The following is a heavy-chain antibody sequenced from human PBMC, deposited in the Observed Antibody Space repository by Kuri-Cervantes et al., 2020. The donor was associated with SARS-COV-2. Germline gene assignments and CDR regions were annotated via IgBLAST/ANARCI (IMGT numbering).Heavy chain of an antibody. CDR3: ARDLGWITRDAFDI. Sequence: LRLSCTVSGGSVSSNSFYWSWIRQPAGKGLEWIGYIYTSGSTNYNPSLKSRVTISVDTSKNQFSLKLSSVTAADTAVYYCARDLGWITRDAFDIWGQGTMVTVSS. J-gene: IGHJ3*02. CDR1: GGSVSSNSFY. D-gene: IGHD3-16*01. CDR2: IYTSGST. V-gene: IGHV4-61*09.